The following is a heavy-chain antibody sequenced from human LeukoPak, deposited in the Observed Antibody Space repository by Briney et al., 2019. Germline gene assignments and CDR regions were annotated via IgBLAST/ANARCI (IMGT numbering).Heavy chain of an antibody. CDR3: ARVYSRGPFDS. V-gene: IGHV3-74*01. CDR2: VNSDGSGT. J-gene: IGHJ4*02. D-gene: IGHD6-13*01. Sequence: GGSLILSCAASGFTFSTYWMHWVRQAPGKGLVWVSRVNSDGSGTTYADSVKGRFTISRDNAKNTLYLQMNSLRAEDTAMYYCARVYSRGPFDSWGQGTLVTVSS. CDR1: GFTFSTYW.